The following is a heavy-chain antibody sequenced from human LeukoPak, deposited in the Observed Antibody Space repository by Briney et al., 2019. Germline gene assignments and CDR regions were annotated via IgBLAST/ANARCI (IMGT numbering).Heavy chain of an antibody. J-gene: IGHJ4*02. Sequence: GRSLRLSCAASGFTFSSYAMHWVRQAPGKGLEWVAVISYDGSNKYYADSVKGRFTISRDNSKNTLYLQMSSLRAEDTAVYYCARDPGYSYGCDYWGQGTLVTVSS. CDR1: GFTFSSYA. CDR3: ARDPGYSYGCDY. V-gene: IGHV3-30*04. D-gene: IGHD5-18*01. CDR2: ISYDGSNK.